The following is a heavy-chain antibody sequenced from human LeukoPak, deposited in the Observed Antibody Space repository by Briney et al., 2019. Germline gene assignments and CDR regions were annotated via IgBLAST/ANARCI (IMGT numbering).Heavy chain of an antibody. J-gene: IGHJ4*02. CDR1: GGSISSYY. CDR2: IYYSGST. Sequence: TASETLSLTCTVDGGSISSYYWSWVRQPPGKGMEWLGYIYYSGSTNYNPSLKTRVTISVATSKNQFSLKLSSVTAADTAVYYCARVRRELLWFGEFLFDYWGQGTLVTVSS. CDR3: ARVRRELLWFGEFLFDY. D-gene: IGHD3-10*01. V-gene: IGHV4-59*01.